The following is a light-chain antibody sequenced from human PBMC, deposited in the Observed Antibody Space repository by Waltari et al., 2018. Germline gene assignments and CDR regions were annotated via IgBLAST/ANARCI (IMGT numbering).Light chain of an antibody. J-gene: IGKJ1*01. V-gene: IGKV3-20*01. CDR2: GAL. Sequence: EIVLTQSPGPLSLSPGERATLSCRASQSVKNNYLPRHQQKPGQAPRLLIYGALSRATGIPDRFSGSGSGTDFTLTISRLEPEDFAVYYCQQYGGPPWTFGQGTKVEIK. CDR3: QQYGGPPWT. CDR1: QSVKNNY.